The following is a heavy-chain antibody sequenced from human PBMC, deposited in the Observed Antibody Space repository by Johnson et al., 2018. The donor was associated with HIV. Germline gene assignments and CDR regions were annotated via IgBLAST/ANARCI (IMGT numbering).Heavy chain of an antibody. D-gene: IGHD3-22*01. CDR3: ARAPPYYGGYSVSDAFDI. CDR1: GFTVSSNY. V-gene: IGHV3-66*02. J-gene: IGHJ3*02. CDR2: IYSAGSA. Sequence: VQLVESGGGLVQPGGSLRLSCAASGFTVSSNYMSWVRQAPGKGLEWVSVIYSAGSAYYADSVKGRFTISRDNSKNTLYLQMNSLRPEDTAVYYCARAPPYYGGYSVSDAFDIWGQGTMVTVSS.